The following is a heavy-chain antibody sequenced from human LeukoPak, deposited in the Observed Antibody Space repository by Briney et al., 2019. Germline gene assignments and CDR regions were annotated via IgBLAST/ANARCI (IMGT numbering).Heavy chain of an antibody. CDR2: IYTSGRT. Sequence: SETLSLTCTVSGGSISSYYWSWIRQPAGKGLEWVGRIYTSGRTNYNPSLKSRVTISLDKSRNQFSLNLNSVSAADTAVYYCARSYFGSGTFNGFDYWGQGTLVTVSS. CDR3: ARSYFGSGTFNGFDY. V-gene: IGHV4-4*07. J-gene: IGHJ4*02. D-gene: IGHD3-10*01. CDR1: GGSISSYY.